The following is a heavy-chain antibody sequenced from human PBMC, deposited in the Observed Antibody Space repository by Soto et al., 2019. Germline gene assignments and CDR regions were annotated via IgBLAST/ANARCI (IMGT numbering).Heavy chain of an antibody. D-gene: IGHD1-26*01. J-gene: IGHJ4*02. V-gene: IGHV3-53*01. CDR3: ARVQSGSYIDY. CDR2: IYSGGST. Sequence: GGSLRLSCAASGFTVSSNYMSWVRQAPGKGLEWVSVIYSGGSTYYADSVKGRFTISRDNSKNTLYLQMNSLRAEDTAVYYCARVQSGSYIDYWGQGTLVNVSS. CDR1: GFTVSSNY.